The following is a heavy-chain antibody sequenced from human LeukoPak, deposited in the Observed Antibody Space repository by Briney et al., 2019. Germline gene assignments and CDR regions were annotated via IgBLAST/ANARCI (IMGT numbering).Heavy chain of an antibody. CDR1: GYTFTSYA. J-gene: IGHJ5*02. D-gene: IGHD6-19*01. CDR3: ARDQQWQANNRFDP. CDR2: INTNTGNP. Sequence: ASVKVSCKASGYTFTSYAMNWVRQAPGQGLEWMGWINTNTGNPTYAQGFTGRFVFSLDTSVSTAYLQISSLKAEDTAVYYCARDQQWQANNRFDPWGQGTLVTVSS. V-gene: IGHV7-4-1*02.